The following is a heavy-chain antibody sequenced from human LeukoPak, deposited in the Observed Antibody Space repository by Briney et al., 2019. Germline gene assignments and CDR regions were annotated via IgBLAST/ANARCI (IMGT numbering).Heavy chain of an antibody. D-gene: IGHD5-18*01. J-gene: IGHJ6*02. CDR3: ARRNRDTGSGYYYYGMDV. V-gene: IGHV4-59*01. Sequence: PSETLSLTCTVSGGSISSYYWSWLRQPPGKGLEWIGYIYYSGSTNYNPSLKSRVTISVDTSKNQFSLKLSSVTAADTAVYYCARRNRDTGSGYYYYGMDVWGQGTTVTVSS. CDR1: GGSISSYY. CDR2: IYYSGST.